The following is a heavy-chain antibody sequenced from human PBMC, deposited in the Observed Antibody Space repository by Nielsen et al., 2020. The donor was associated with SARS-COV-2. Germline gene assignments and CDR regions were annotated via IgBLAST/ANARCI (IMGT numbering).Heavy chain of an antibody. J-gene: IGHJ6*02. V-gene: IGHV5-51*01. Sequence: GESLKISCQASGYSFTGFWVAWVRQVPGKGLEWMGIIYPGDSDTRYSPSFQGQVTISADKSISTAYLQWSSLKASDTAMYYCASGADYAAYGGDPDYGMDVWGQGTTVTVSS. CDR3: ASGADYAAYGGDPDYGMDV. D-gene: IGHD4-23*01. CDR1: GYSFTGFW. CDR2: IYPGDSDT.